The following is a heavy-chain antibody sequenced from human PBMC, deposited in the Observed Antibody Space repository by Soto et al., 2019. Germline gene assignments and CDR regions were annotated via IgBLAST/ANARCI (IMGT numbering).Heavy chain of an antibody. CDR2: IFSNGRT. V-gene: IGHV4-59*01. D-gene: IGHD3-10*01. CDR1: EGTIINNC. Sequence: SEPLCLSYSVAEGTIINNCWSWIRQTPGRGLEWIGYIFSNGRTNYNPSLETRVAISVDTSKNQLSLKLRSVTAADTAVYYCARGGDNSPWYYSLWGQGTLVTVSS. CDR3: ARGGDNSPWYYSL. J-gene: IGHJ4*02.